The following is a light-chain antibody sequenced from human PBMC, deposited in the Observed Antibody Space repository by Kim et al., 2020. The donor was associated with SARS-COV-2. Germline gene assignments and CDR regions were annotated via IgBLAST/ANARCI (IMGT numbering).Light chain of an antibody. CDR2: RDS. V-gene: IGLV3-9*01. Sequence: SYELTQPLSVSVALGQTARITCGGNNIGSKNVHWYQQKPGQAPALVIYRDSNRPSGIPERFSGSNSGNTATLTISRAQAGDEADYYCQVWDSSTVVFGGG. CDR1: NIGSKN. CDR3: QVWDSSTVV. J-gene: IGLJ2*01.